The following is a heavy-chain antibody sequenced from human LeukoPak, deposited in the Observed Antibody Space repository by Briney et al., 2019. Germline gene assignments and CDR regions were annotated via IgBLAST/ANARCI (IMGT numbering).Heavy chain of an antibody. CDR1: GDSITGYY. CDR2: IYTSGNT. Sequence: SETLSLTCAVSGDSITGYYWSWIRQPAGKGLEWIGRIYTSGNTNYNPSLKSRVTMSLDTSKNQFSLKLSSVTAADTAVYYCASSYVDSSAYYDIAFDYWGPGTLVTVSS. J-gene: IGHJ4*02. D-gene: IGHD3-22*01. V-gene: IGHV4-4*07. CDR3: ASSYVDSSAYYDIAFDY.